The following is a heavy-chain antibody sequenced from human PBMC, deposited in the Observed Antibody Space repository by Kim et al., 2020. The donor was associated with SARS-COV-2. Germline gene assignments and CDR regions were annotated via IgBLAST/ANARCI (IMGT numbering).Heavy chain of an antibody. CDR2: ISYDGSNK. Sequence: GGSLRLSCAASGFTFSSHGMHWVRQAPGKGLEWVAVISYDGSNKYYADSVKGRFTISRDNSKNTLYLQMNSLRAEDTAVYYCAKDRGGMPWFDPWGQGSL. V-gene: IGHV3-30*18. CDR1: GFTFSSHG. J-gene: IGHJ5*02. CDR3: AKDRGGMPWFDP. D-gene: IGHD3-16*01.